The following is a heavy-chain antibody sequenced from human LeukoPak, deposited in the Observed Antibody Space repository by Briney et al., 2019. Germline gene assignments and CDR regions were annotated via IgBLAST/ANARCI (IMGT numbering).Heavy chain of an antibody. V-gene: IGHV1-24*01. Sequence: ASVKVSCKVSGYTLTELSMHWVRQAPGKGLEWMGGFDPEDGETIYAQKFQGRVTMTEDTSTDTAYMELSSLRSEDTAVYYCARSPRGATKFGVVISDFDIWGQGTMVTVSS. D-gene: IGHD3-3*01. CDR1: GYTLTELS. J-gene: IGHJ3*02. CDR2: FDPEDGET. CDR3: ARSPRGATKFGVVISDFDI.